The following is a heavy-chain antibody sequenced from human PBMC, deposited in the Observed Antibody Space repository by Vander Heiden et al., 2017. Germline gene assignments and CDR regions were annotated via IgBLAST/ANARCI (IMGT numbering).Heavy chain of an antibody. CDR1: GFTFSSYG. CDR2: ISYDGSNK. J-gene: IGHJ4*02. Sequence: GFTFSSYGMHWVRQAPGKGLEWVAVISYDGSNKYYADSVKGRFTISRDNSKNTLYLQMNSLRAEDTAVYYCAKEYSNYDGSFDYWGQGTLVTVYS. V-gene: IGHV3-30*18. D-gene: IGHD4-4*01. CDR3: AKEYSNYDGSFDY.